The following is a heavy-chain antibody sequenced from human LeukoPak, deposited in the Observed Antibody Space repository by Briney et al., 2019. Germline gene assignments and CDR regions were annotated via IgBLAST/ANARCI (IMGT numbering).Heavy chain of an antibody. V-gene: IGHV3-7*01. CDR2: ISPDGSDK. CDR3: ARGIVVVVGASDHFDY. Sequence: GGSLRLTCVASGFTFSTYWMNWVRQAPGKGLERVGTISPDGSDKYYVDSVKGRFTISRDNAKTSLYLQINSLRADDTALYFCARGIVVVVGASDHFDYWGQGTLITVSS. CDR1: GFTFSTYW. D-gene: IGHD2-15*01. J-gene: IGHJ4*02.